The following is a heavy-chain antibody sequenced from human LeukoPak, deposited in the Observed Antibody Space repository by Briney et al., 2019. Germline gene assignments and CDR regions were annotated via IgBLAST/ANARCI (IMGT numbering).Heavy chain of an antibody. CDR3: AREEAGDFDY. CDR2: IIPISGTA. CDR1: GGTFSSYA. Sequence: SVKVSCKASGGTFSSYAISWVRQAPGQGLEWMGRIIPISGTANYAQKFQGRVTITTDESMSTAYMELSSLRSEDTAVYYCAREEAGDFDYWGQGTLVTVSS. D-gene: IGHD6-13*01. J-gene: IGHJ4*02. V-gene: IGHV1-69*05.